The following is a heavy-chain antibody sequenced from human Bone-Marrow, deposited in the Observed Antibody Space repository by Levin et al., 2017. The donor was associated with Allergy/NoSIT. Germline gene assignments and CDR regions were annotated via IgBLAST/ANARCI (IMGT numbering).Heavy chain of an antibody. D-gene: IGHD2-2*01. V-gene: IGHV4-31*03. CDR3: ARRYCSSTSCYADAHPDAFDI. CDR2: IYYSGST. CDR1: GGSISSGGYY. J-gene: IGHJ3*02. Sequence: LRLSCTVSGGSISSGGYYWSWIRQHPGKGLEWIGYIYYSGSTYYNPSLKSRVTISVDTSKNQFSLKLSSVTAADTAVYYCARRYCSSTSCYADAHPDAFDIWGQGTMVTVSS.